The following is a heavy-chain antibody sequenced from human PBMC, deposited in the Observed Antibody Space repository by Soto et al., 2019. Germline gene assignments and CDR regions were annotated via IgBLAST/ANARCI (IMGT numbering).Heavy chain of an antibody. V-gene: IGHV1-69*13. CDR2: IIPIFGTA. D-gene: IGHD1-1*01. CDR3: AREPMESFYFDF. CDR1: GGTFSSYA. Sequence: SVKVSCKASGGTFSSYAISWVRQAPGQGLEWMGGIIPIFGTANYAQKFQGRVTITADESTSTAYMELSSLRSEDTAVYYCAREPMESFYFDFWGQGTLVTVSS. J-gene: IGHJ4*02.